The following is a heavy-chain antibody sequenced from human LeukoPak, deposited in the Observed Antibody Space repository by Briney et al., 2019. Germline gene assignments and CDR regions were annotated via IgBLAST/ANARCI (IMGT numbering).Heavy chain of an antibody. V-gene: IGHV3-23*01. CDR2: ISGSGGST. CDR1: GFTFSSYA. D-gene: IGHD1-14*01. CDR3: AKRRKSGIGSLYYFDF. J-gene: IGHJ4*02. Sequence: PGGSLRLSCAASGFTFSSYAMSWVRQAPGKGLEWVSAISGSGGSTYYADSVKGRFTISRDNSKNTLYLHMNSLSVEDTALYYCAKRRKSGIGSLYYFDFWGQGTLVTVSS.